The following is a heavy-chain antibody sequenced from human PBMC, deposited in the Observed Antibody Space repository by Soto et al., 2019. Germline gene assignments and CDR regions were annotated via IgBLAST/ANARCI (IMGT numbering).Heavy chain of an antibody. J-gene: IGHJ5*02. Sequence: ASVKVSCKASGGTFSSYTISWVRQAPGQGLEWMGRIIPILGIANYAQKFQGRVTITADKSTSTAYMELSSLRSEDTAVYYCARDPPRIAAFNWFDPWGQGTLVTVSS. V-gene: IGHV1-69*04. D-gene: IGHD6-13*01. CDR3: ARDPPRIAAFNWFDP. CDR1: GGTFSSYT. CDR2: IIPILGIA.